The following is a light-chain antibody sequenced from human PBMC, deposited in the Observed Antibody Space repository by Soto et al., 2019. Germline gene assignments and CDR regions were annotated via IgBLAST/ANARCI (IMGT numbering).Light chain of an antibody. CDR3: QQYCSSIFT. CDR2: GTS. Sequence: EIVLTQSPGTLSLSPGERATLSCRASQSVSSKYLAWYQQKPGQAPRALIYGTSIRASGVPERFSGGGSGPDFTLTITSLEPEDFAVYYCQQYCSSIFTFGPGTKVDFK. CDR1: QSVSSKY. J-gene: IGKJ3*01. V-gene: IGKV3-20*01.